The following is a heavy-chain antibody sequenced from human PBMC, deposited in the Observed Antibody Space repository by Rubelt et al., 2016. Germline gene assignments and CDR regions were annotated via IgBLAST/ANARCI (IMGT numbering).Heavy chain of an antibody. Sequence: QLQLQESGPGLVKPSETLSLTCTVSGGSVISGYYWGWIRQPPGKGLEWIGCIYYGGTTHYKPSLESRVTMSVDTSKNQFPLMLRLGTAADTAIYYCAKVGGIAVTGTSNWHDPWGQGTLVTVSS. CDR1: GGSVISGYY. CDR3: AKVGGIAVTGTSNWHDP. D-gene: IGHD6-19*01. V-gene: IGHV4-39*01. CDR2: IYYGGTT. J-gene: IGHJ5*02.